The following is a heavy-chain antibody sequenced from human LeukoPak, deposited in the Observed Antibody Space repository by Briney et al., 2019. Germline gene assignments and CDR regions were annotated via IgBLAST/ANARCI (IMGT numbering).Heavy chain of an antibody. D-gene: IGHD3-16*01. V-gene: IGHV1-18*01. CDR1: GYTFTNFG. CDR2: ISGYNDNP. J-gene: IGHJ4*02. CDR3: ASHDSAD. Sequence: ASVKVSCKASGYTFTNFGISWVRQAPGQGLEWMGWISGYNDNPNYAQKLQGRVTLTTDTSTSTAYMELRSLKYGATAVYFGASHDSADWGQGTLVTVSS.